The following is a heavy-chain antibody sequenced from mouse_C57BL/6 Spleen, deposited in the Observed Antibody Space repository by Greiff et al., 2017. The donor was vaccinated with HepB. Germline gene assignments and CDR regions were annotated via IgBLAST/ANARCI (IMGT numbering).Heavy chain of an antibody. CDR2: IDPNSGGT. Sequence: QVQLQQPGAELVKPGASVKLSCKASGYTFTSYWMHWVKQRPGRGLEWIGRIDPNSGGTKYNEKFKSKATLTVDKPSSTAYMQLSSLTSEDSAVYYGARWNYYGYVHYAMDYWGQGTSVTVSS. D-gene: IGHD2-2*01. J-gene: IGHJ4*01. V-gene: IGHV1-72*01. CDR3: ARWNYYGYVHYAMDY. CDR1: GYTFTSYW.